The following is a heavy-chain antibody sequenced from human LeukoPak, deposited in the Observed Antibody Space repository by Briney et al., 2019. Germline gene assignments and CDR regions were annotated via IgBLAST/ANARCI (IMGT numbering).Heavy chain of an antibody. D-gene: IGHD1-26*01. J-gene: IGHJ4*02. CDR3: ARVTVGATPSDY. CDR2: ISSTSTYT. CDR1: GFTFSDYY. V-gene: IGHV3-11*05. Sequence: GGSLRLSCATSGFTFSDYYMSWIRQAPGKGLEWVSYISSTSTYTNYADSVKGRFTISRDNAKNSLYLHMNSLRAEDTAVYYCARVTVGATPSDYWGQGTLVTVSS.